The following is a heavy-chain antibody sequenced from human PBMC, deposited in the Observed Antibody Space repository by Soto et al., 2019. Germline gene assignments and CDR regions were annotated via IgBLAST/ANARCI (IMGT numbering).Heavy chain of an antibody. D-gene: IGHD2-15*01. CDR2: IKSKTDGGTT. V-gene: IGHV3-15*01. CDR3: TTVYLVVAALTDY. J-gene: IGHJ4*02. Sequence: LRLSCAASGFTFINAWMSWVRQAPGKGLEWVGRIKSKTDGGTTDYAAPVKGRFTISRDDSKNTLYLQMNSLKTEDTAVYYCTTVYLVVAALTDYWGQGTLVTVSS. CDR1: GFTFINAW.